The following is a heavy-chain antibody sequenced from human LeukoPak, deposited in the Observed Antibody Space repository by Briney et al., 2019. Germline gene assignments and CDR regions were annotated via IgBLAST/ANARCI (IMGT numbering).Heavy chain of an antibody. V-gene: IGHV4-59*01. D-gene: IGHD2-2*01. CDR2: IYYSGST. Sequence: SETLSLTCTVSGGSISSYYWSWIRQPPGKGLEWIGYIYYSGSTNYNPSLKSRVTISVDTSKNQFSLKLSSVTAADTAVYYCARGPIVVVPAAIPYYYYYGMDVWGQGTTVTVSS. CDR1: GGSISSYY. J-gene: IGHJ6*02. CDR3: ARGPIVVVPAAIPYYYYYGMDV.